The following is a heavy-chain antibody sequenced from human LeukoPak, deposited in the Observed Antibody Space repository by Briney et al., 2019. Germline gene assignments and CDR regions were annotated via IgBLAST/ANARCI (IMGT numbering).Heavy chain of an antibody. CDR3: ARRVRGVNEYYYYYYMDV. CDR1: GFTFSSYS. Sequence: PGGSLRLSCAASGFTFSSYSMNWVRQAPGKGLEWVSYISSSSSTIYYADSVRGRFTISRDNAKNSLYLQMNSLRAEDTAVYYCARRVRGVNEYYYYYYMDVWGKGTTVTVSS. CDR2: ISSSSSTI. D-gene: IGHD3-10*01. J-gene: IGHJ6*03. V-gene: IGHV3-48*01.